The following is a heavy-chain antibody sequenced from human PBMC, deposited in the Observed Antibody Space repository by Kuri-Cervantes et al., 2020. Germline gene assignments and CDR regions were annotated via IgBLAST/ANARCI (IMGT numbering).Heavy chain of an antibody. J-gene: IGHJ6*03. D-gene: IGHD4-17*01. Sequence: ASVKVSCKASGYTFTSYGISWVRQAPGQGLEWMGWISAYNGNTNYAQKLQGRVTMTTDTSTSTVYMELSSLRSEDTAVYYCASCMTTVNYYYYYMDVWGKGTTVTVSS. CDR1: GYTFTSYG. CDR2: ISAYNGNT. V-gene: IGHV1-18*01. CDR3: ASCMTTVNYYYYYMDV.